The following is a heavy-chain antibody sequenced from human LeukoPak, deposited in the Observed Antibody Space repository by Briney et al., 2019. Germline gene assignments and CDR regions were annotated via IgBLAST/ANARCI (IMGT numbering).Heavy chain of an antibody. Sequence: SETLSLTCIVSGGSISSYYWSWIRQPPGKGLEWIGYIHYSGSTNYNPSLKSRVTISVDRSKNQFSLKLSSVTAADTAVYYCARVNIVGATYFDYWGQGTLVTVSS. V-gene: IGHV4-59*12. CDR2: IHYSGST. D-gene: IGHD1-26*01. J-gene: IGHJ4*02. CDR3: ARVNIVGATYFDY. CDR1: GGSISSYY.